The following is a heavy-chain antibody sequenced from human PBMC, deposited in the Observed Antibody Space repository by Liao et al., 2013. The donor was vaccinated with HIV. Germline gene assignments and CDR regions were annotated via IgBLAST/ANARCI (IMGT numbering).Heavy chain of an antibody. CDR1: GGPFTGHW. CDR3: ARGYYGDYVEGFWFDP. V-gene: IGHV4-59*10. J-gene: IGHJ5*02. CDR2: IYTSGST. Sequence: QVHLQQWGAGLLKSSETLSLTCAVYGGPFTGHWWSWIRQSPGKGLEWIGRIYTSGSTNYNPSLKSRVTMSVDTSKNQFSLKLSSVTAADTAVYYCARGYYGDYVEGFWFDPWGQGTLVTVSS. D-gene: IGHD4-17*01.